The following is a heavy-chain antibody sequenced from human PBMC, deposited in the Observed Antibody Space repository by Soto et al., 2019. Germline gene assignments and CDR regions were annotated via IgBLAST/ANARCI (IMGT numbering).Heavy chain of an antibody. CDR2: IIRDGSST. J-gene: IGHJ4*02. D-gene: IGHD3-10*01. Sequence: EVQLVESGGDLVKPGGSLRLSCEASGFTFSSYWMHWVGKVPGKGRGWVSGIIRDGSSTSYADSVKGRFTISRDNAKNTLYLQMNSLRAEDTAVYYCARVPEYYGSGRTWVYWGQGTLVTVSS. CDR1: GFTFSSYW. CDR3: ARVPEYYGSGRTWVY. V-gene: IGHV3-74*01.